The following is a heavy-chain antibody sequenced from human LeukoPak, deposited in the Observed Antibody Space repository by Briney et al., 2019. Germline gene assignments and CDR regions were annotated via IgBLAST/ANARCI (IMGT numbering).Heavy chain of an antibody. D-gene: IGHD3-22*01. CDR3: ARDFVNSVYYFDY. Sequence: PGGSLRLSCVVSGFTLSSYAMSWVRQAPGKGLEWVAATSSSDSGKYHADSVRGRFTISRDNSKNTVYLQMDRLRVEDTAVYDCARDFVNSVYYFDYWGQGTLVTVSS. V-gene: IGHV3-23*01. J-gene: IGHJ4*02. CDR2: TSSSDSGK. CDR1: GFTLSSYA.